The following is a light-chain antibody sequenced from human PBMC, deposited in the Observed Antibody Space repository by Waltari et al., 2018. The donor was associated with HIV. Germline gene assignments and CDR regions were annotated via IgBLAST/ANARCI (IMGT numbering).Light chain of an antibody. V-gene: IGKV3-20*01. J-gene: IGKJ2*01. CDR3: QQYGRSPYT. CDR1: QSVSSSY. CDR2: GAS. Sequence: IVLTQSPGTLSLSPGGSATLSCRASQSVSSSYLAWYQQKPGQAPRLRIYGASSRATGIPDRFSGSGSGTDFTLTISRLEPEDFAVYYCQQYGRSPYTFGQGTKLEIK.